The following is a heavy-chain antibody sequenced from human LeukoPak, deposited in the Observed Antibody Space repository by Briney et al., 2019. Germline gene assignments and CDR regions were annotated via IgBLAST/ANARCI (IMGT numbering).Heavy chain of an antibody. V-gene: IGHV3-74*01. CDR1: GFTFGTSW. D-gene: IGHD7-27*01. Sequence: GGSLRLSCAASGFTFGTSWMHWVRQAPGKGLVWVSRINPDGSITNYADSVKGRFTISRDNANNMLYLLMNSLRVDDTAVYYCVRALLGTSDYWGQGTLVTVSS. CDR2: INPDGSIT. J-gene: IGHJ4*02. CDR3: VRALLGTSDY.